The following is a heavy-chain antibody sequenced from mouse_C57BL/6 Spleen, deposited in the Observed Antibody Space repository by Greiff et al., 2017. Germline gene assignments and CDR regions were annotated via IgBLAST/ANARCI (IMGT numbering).Heavy chain of an antibody. CDR2: IWRGGST. CDR3: AKTGYDYDAWLAY. Sequence: QVQLQQSGPGLVQPSQSLSITCTVSGFSLTSYGVHWVRQSPGKGLEWLGVIWRGGSTDYNAAFMSRLSITKDNSKSQVFFKMNSLQADDTAIYYCAKTGYDYDAWLAYWGQGTLVTVSA. CDR1: GFSLTSYG. J-gene: IGHJ3*01. D-gene: IGHD2-4*01. V-gene: IGHV2-5*01.